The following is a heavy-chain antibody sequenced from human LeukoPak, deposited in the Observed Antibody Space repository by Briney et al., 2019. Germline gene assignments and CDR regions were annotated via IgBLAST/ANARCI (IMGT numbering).Heavy chain of an antibody. CDR1: GFSFNNYA. D-gene: IGHD4-23*01. V-gene: IGHV3-23*01. CDR2: ISTTGGST. CDR3: AKDWTTVVTPKGYYFDS. Sequence: PEGSLRLSCVASGFSFNNYAMSWVRQAPGKGLEWVSAISTTGGSTYYADSVKGRFTVSRDNSKNTLSLQMDSLRVEDTALYYCAKDWTTVVTPKGYYFDSWGQGTLVTVSS. J-gene: IGHJ4*02.